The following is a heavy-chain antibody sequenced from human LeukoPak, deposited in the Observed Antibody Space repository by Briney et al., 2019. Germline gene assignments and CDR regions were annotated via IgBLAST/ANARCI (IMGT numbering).Heavy chain of an antibody. V-gene: IGHV4-34*01. CDR3: ARELTGTTTFDH. CDR1: VGSFSAYY. Sequence: SETLSLTCAVYVGSFSAYYWSWIRHPPGKGLEWIGEVNYSGSTKYLPSLKSRVTISVDTSKNQFSLTLSSVTAADTAVYYCARELTGTTTFDHWGQGTLVTVSS. J-gene: IGHJ4*02. D-gene: IGHD1/OR15-1a*01. CDR2: VNYSGST.